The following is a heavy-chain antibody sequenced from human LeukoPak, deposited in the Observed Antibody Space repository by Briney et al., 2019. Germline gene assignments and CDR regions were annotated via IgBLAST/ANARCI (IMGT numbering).Heavy chain of an antibody. J-gene: IGHJ4*02. CDR3: ARGYYYYDSSGYFDY. CDR2: ISYDGSNK. V-gene: IGHV3-30-3*01. CDR1: GFTFSSYA. D-gene: IGHD3-22*01. Sequence: GGSLRLSCAASGFTFSSYAIHWVRQAPGKGLEWVAVISYDGSNKYYADSVKGRFTISRDNSKNTLYLQMNSLRAEDTAVYYCARGYYYYDSSGYFDYWGQGTLVTVSS.